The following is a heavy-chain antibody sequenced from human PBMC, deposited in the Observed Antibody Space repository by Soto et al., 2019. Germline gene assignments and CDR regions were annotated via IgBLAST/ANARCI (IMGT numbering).Heavy chain of an antibody. J-gene: IGHJ6*02. CDR1: GGTFSSYA. V-gene: IGHV1-69*13. Sequence: SVKVSCKASGGTFSSYAISWVRQAPGQGLEWMGGIIPIFGTANYAQKFQGRVTITADESTSTAYMELSSLRSEDTAVYYCASGGPRYYDILTGYSEAYYYYGMDVWGQGTTVTVSS. CDR3: ASGGPRYYDILTGYSEAYYYYGMDV. D-gene: IGHD3-9*01. CDR2: IIPIFGTA.